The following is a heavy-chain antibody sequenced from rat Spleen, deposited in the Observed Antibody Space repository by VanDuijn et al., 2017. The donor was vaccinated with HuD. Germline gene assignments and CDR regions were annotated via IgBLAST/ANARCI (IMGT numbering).Heavy chain of an antibody. CDR2: ISYDGSTT. V-gene: IGHV5-29*01. CDR3: ARHPLYDGYPHYFDY. D-gene: IGHD1-12*03. Sequence: EVQLVESDGGLVQPGRSLKLSCAASGFTFSDYYMAWVRQTPTKGLEWVATISYDGSTTYYRDSVKGRFTISRDNAKSTLYLQMDSLRSEDTATYYCARHPLYDGYPHYFDYWGQGVMVTVSS. J-gene: IGHJ2*01. CDR1: GFTFSDYY.